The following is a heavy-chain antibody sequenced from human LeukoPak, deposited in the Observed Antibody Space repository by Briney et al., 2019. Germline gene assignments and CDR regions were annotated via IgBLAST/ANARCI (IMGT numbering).Heavy chain of an antibody. Sequence: GGSLRLSCAASGFTFSSYATSWVRQAPGKGLEWVSAISGSGGSTYYADSVKGRFTISRDNSKNTLYLQMNSLRAEDTAVYYCAKLGLGPSTIRYFDYWGQGTLVTVSS. D-gene: IGHD5/OR15-5a*01. CDR1: GFTFSSYA. CDR2: ISGSGGST. CDR3: AKLGLGPSTIRYFDY. V-gene: IGHV3-23*01. J-gene: IGHJ4*02.